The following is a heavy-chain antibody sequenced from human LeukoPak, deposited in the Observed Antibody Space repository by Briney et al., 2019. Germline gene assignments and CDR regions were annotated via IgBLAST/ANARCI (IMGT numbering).Heavy chain of an antibody. V-gene: IGHV1-46*01. CDR1: GYTLTNHY. D-gene: IGHD3-10*01. CDR2: INPSGGST. Sequence: ASAKVSCKASGYTLTNHYIQWVRQAPGQGLEWMGIINPSGGSTYYAQRFQGRITLTRDTSTSTVYMELRSLRSEDTAIYYCARESGTRWFDPWGQGTLVTVSS. J-gene: IGHJ5*02. CDR3: ARESGTRWFDP.